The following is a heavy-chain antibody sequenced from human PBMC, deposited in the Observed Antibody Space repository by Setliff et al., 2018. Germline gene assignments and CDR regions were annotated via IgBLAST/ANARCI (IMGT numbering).Heavy chain of an antibody. Sequence: SETLSLTCTVSGGSISSGSYYWSWIRQPAGKGLEWIGRIYTSGSTNYNPSLKSRVTISVDKSKNQFSLKLSSVTAADTAVYYCALFGDRDTFPIWGQGTMVTVSS. CDR3: ALFGDRDTFPI. V-gene: IGHV4-61*02. J-gene: IGHJ3*02. CDR2: IYTSGST. CDR1: GGSISSGSYY. D-gene: IGHD3-16*01.